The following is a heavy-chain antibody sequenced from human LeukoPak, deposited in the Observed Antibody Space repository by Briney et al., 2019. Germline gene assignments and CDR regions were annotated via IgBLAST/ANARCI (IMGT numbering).Heavy chain of an antibody. CDR1: GGSFSGYY. Sequence: SETLSLTCAVYGGSFSGYYWSWIRQPPGKGLEWIGEINHSGSTNYNPSLKSRATISVDTSKSQFSLRLSSVTAADTAVYYCARSPSGGGKDAFDIWGQGTMVSVSS. J-gene: IGHJ3*02. V-gene: IGHV4-34*01. CDR3: ARSPSGGGKDAFDI. D-gene: IGHD2-2*01. CDR2: INHSGST.